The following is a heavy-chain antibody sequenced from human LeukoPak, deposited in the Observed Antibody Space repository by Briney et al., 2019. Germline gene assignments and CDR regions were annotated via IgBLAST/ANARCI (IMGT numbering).Heavy chain of an antibody. CDR1: GFTFSSYD. CDR2: IGTAGDT. V-gene: IGHV3-13*01. D-gene: IGHD3-10*01. Sequence: GGSLRLSCAASGFTFSSYDMHWVRQATGKGLEWASAIGTAGDTYYPGSVKGRFTISRENAKNSLYLQMNSLRAGDTAVYYCARALRLYYGSGRHDAFDIWGQGTMVTVSS. J-gene: IGHJ3*02. CDR3: ARALRLYYGSGRHDAFDI.